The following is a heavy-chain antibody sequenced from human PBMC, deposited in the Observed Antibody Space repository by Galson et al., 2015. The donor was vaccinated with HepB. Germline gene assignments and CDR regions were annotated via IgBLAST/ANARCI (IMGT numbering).Heavy chain of an antibody. CDR2: FDLEDGET. CDR1: GHTLSALS. J-gene: IGHJ5*02. D-gene: IGHD7-27*01. V-gene: IGHV1-24*01. Sequence: SVKVSCKVSGHTLSALSMHWVRQAPGQGLEWMGGFDLEDGETVYAQKFQGRLTMTEDTSTDTAYMELSSLRSEDTAIYYCVTDFSWGEFDPWGQGTLVTVSS. CDR3: VTDFSWGEFDP.